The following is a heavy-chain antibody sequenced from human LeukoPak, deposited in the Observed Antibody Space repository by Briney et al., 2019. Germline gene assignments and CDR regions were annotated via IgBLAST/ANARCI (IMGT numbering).Heavy chain of an antibody. J-gene: IGHJ5*02. V-gene: IGHV4-34*01. CDR3: ARAFRPGIAAAGTRKYWFDP. CDR2: INHSGST. Sequence: KPSETLSLTCAVYGGSFSGYYWSWIRQPPGKGLEWIGEINHSGSTNYNPSLKSRVTISVDTSKNQFSLKLSSVTAADTAVYYCARAFRPGIAAAGTRKYWFDPWGQGTPVTVSS. D-gene: IGHD6-13*01. CDR1: GGSFSGYY.